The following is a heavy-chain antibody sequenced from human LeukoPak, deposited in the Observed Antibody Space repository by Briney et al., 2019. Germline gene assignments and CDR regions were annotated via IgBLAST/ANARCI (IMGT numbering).Heavy chain of an antibody. CDR1: GYTFTGYY. Sequence: ASVKVSCKASGYTFTGYYMHWVRQAPGQGLEWMGWINPNSGGTNYAQKFQGRVTMTRDTSISTAYMELSRLRSDDTAVYYCARGLTYCSTTSCYGVDYWGQGTLVTVPS. D-gene: IGHD2-2*01. V-gene: IGHV1-2*02. CDR3: ARGLTYCSTTSCYGVDY. J-gene: IGHJ4*02. CDR2: INPNSGGT.